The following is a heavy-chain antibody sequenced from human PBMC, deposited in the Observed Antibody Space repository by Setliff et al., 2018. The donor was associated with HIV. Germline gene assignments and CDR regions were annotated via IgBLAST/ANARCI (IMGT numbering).Heavy chain of an antibody. Sequence: SETLSLTCTVSGGSISSNYWSWMRQPPGKGLEWIGHIYYSGSTNYNPSLKSRVTISVDTSRNQFSLNLSSVTAADTAVYYCARLIHTGLLYFDYWGLGMLVTVSS. D-gene: IGHD2-8*02. CDR3: ARLIHTGLLYFDY. V-gene: IGHV4-59*01. J-gene: IGHJ4*02. CDR1: GGSISSNY. CDR2: IYYSGST.